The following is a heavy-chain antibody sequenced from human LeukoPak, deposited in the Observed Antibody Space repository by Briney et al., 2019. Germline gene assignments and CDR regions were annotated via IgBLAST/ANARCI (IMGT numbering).Heavy chain of an antibody. CDR3: AKDASLVLYYFDY. Sequence: GESLRLSCAASGFTFSSYGMHWVRQAPGKGLEWVAVISYDGSNKYYADSVKGRFTISRDNSKNTLYLQMNSLRAEDTAVYYCAKDASLVLYYFDYWAREPWSPSPQ. CDR2: ISYDGSNK. CDR1: GFTFSSYG. V-gene: IGHV3-30*18. J-gene: IGHJ4*02. D-gene: IGHD2-8*01.